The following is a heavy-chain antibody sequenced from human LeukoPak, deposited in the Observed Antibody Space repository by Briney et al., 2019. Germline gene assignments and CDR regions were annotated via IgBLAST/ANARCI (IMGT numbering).Heavy chain of an antibody. Sequence: SETLSLTCTVSGGSISSGSYYWSWIRQPAGKGLEWIGRIYTSGSTNYNPSLKSRVTISVDTSKNQFSLKLSSVTAADTAVYYCAREGWDDYSNLYLDYWGQGTLVTVSS. CDR3: AREGWDDYSNLYLDY. CDR1: GGSISSGSYY. D-gene: IGHD4-11*01. J-gene: IGHJ4*02. CDR2: IYTSGST. V-gene: IGHV4-61*02.